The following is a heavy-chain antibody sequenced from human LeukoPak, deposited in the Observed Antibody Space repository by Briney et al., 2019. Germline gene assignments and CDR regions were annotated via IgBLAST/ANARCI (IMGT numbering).Heavy chain of an antibody. CDR1: GYTFTNYH. V-gene: IGHV1-46*01. Sequence: ASVKVSCKASGYTFTNYHIHWVRQAPGQGLEWTGKITPSGGSTNFAQKFQGRVTMTRDTSTSTVYMELNSLTSEDTAVYYCARDLHGYSYDDYWGQGTLVTVSS. D-gene: IGHD5-24*01. CDR3: ARDLHGYSYDDY. CDR2: ITPSGGST. J-gene: IGHJ4*02.